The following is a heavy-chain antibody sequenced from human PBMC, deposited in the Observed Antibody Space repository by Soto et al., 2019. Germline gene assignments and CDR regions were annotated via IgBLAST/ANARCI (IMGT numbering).Heavy chain of an antibody. J-gene: IGHJ4*02. CDR3: VRTSLVVAAATREDY. D-gene: IGHD2-15*01. CDR1: GFTFSNYW. Sequence: GGSLRLSCAASGFTFSNYWMSWVRQAPGKGLEWVANIKQDGTEKNYVDSVRGRLTISRDNAKNTQFLQMNSLRAEDTAVYYCVRTSLVVAAATREDYWGQGTLVTVSS. V-gene: IGHV3-7*01. CDR2: IKQDGTEK.